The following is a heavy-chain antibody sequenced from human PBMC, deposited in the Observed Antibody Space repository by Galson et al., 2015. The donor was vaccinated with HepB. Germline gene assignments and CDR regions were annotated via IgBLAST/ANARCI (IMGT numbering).Heavy chain of an antibody. D-gene: IGHD2-21*02. J-gene: IGHJ4*02. V-gene: IGHV1-69*11. Sequence: SVKVSCKASGGTFSSYAISWVRQAPRQGLEWMGRIIPILGTANYAQKFQGRVTITADESTSTAYMELSSLRSEDTAVYYCARDGGKGDYYFDYWGQGTLVTVSS. CDR1: GGTFSSYA. CDR3: ARDGGKGDYYFDY. CDR2: IIPILGTA.